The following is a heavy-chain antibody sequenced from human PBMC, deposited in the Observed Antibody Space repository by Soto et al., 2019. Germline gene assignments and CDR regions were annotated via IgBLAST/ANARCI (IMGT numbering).Heavy chain of an antibody. D-gene: IGHD4-17*01. J-gene: IGHJ4*02. CDR2: IYHSGRK. V-gene: IGHV4-39*01. Sequence: SETLSLTFTVSGGSISISSYYWGLIRQPPGKGLEWIGSIYHSGRKYHKPYLKSRVTISVATSKNQFSLNLSSVTAADTAVYYCLGHGDLRRIADYWGQGTLVTVSS. CDR1: GGSISISSYY. CDR3: LGHGDLRRIADY.